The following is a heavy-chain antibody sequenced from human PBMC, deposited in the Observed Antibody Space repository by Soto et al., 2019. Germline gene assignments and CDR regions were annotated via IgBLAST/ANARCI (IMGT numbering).Heavy chain of an antibody. CDR1: GYSFTSLD. Sequence: QVQLVQSGAEVREPGASVKVSCKASGYSFTSLDINWVRQPAGQGLEWMGWMEPSTGRTGYAQKFQGRVTMTRDTSINTAYMELTTLTSDDTAFYYCARGVSAGVDYWGQGTLVIVSS. CDR3: ARGVSAGVDY. V-gene: IGHV1-8*01. J-gene: IGHJ4*02. CDR2: MEPSTGRT. D-gene: IGHD1-26*01.